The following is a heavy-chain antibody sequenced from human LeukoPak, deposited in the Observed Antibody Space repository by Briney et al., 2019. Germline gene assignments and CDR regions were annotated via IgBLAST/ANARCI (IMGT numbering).Heavy chain of an antibody. D-gene: IGHD2-21*01. J-gene: IGHJ3*02. CDR2: ISGSGGST. V-gene: IGHV3-23*01. Sequence: PGGSLRLSCAASGFTFSSYAMSWVRQAPGKGLEWVSAISGSGGSTYYAAPVKGRFTISRDNSKHTLYLQMKSLRAEDTAVYYFVNAEDSILMALGIGGQGTMVTVSS. CDR3: VNAEDSILMALGI. CDR1: GFTFSSYA.